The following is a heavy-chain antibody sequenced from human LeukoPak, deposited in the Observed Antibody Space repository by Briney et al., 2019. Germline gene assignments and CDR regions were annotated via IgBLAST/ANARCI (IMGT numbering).Heavy chain of an antibody. V-gene: IGHV1-8*01. Sequence: ASVKVSCKASGYTFTSYDINWVRQATGQGLEWMGWMNPNSGNTGYAQKFQGRVTMTRKTSISTAYMELSSLRSEDTAVYYCARTGGLGEAFDYWGQGTLVTVSS. CDR2: MNPNSGNT. J-gene: IGHJ4*02. CDR3: ARTGGLGEAFDY. CDR1: GYTFTSYD. D-gene: IGHD3-16*01.